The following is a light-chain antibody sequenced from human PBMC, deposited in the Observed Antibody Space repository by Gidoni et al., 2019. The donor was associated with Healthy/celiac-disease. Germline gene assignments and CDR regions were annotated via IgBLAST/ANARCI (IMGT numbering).Light chain of an antibody. J-gene: IGLJ3*02. CDR3: AAWDDSLNGWV. V-gene: IGLV1-44*01. Sequence: HSVLTQPPSSSVTPGQGVTISCSGSSSNIGSNTVTWYQQLPGTAPKLLIYSNNQRPSGVPDRFSGSKSGTSASLAISGLQSEDEADYYCAAWDDSLNGWVFGGGTKLTVL. CDR2: SNN. CDR1: SSNIGSNT.